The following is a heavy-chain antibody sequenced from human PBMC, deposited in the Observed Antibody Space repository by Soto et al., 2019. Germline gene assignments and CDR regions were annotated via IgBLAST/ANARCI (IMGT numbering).Heavy chain of an antibody. CDR3: ASDGHPVGARSIYYYGMDV. J-gene: IGHJ6*02. V-gene: IGHV1-69*01. CDR1: GGTFSSYA. Sequence: QVQLVQSGAEVKKPGSSVKVSCKASGGTFSSYAISWVRQAPGQGLEWMGGIIPIFGTTNYAQKFQGRVTITADESTSTAYMELSSLRAEDTAGYYCASDGHPVGARSIYYYGMDVWGQGTTVTVSS. CDR2: IIPIFGTT.